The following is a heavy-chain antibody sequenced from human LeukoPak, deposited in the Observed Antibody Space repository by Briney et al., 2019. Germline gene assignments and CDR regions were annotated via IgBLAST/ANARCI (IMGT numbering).Heavy chain of an antibody. CDR1: GGSINGY. CDR2: IHYTGTT. CDR3: ARHSTDSVGGGWLDP. Sequence: PSETLSLTCTVSGGSINGYWSWIRQPPGKGLEWIAYIHYTGTTNLNPSLKSRVTMSVDTSNNRVSLTLNSVTAADTAVYYCARHSTDSVGGGWLDPWGRGTLVTVSS. V-gene: IGHV4-59*08. J-gene: IGHJ5*02. D-gene: IGHD2-15*01.